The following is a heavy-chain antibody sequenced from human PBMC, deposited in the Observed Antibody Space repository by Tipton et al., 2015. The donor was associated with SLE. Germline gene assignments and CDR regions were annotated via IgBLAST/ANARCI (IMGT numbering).Heavy chain of an antibody. CDR3: ARDRTATSDAFDI. CDR1: GFTFSSYA. D-gene: IGHD5-12*01. V-gene: IGHV3-64*04. Sequence: SLRLSCAASGFTFSSYAMHWVRQAPGKGLEYVSAISSNGGSTYYADSVKGRFTISRDNSKNTLYLQMNSLRAEDTAVYYCARDRTATSDAFDIWGQGTMVTVSS. CDR2: ISSNGGST. J-gene: IGHJ3*02.